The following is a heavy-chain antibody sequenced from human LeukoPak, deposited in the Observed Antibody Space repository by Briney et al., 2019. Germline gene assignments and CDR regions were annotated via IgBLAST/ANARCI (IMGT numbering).Heavy chain of an antibody. V-gene: IGHV1-8*01. Sequence: ASVKVSCKASGYSFTNYDINWVRRATGHGLEWMGWMNPNSGTVGYAQKFQGRVTMTRNASISAAYMELSSLTSEDAAVYYCTRGASDYWGENYFDYWGQGSLVTVSS. CDR3: TRGASDYWGENYFDY. CDR2: MNPNSGTV. CDR1: GYSFTNYD. J-gene: IGHJ4*02. D-gene: IGHD7-27*01.